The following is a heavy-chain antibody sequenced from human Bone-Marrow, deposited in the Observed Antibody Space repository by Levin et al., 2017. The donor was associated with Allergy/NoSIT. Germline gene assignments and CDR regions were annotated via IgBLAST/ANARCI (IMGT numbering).Heavy chain of an antibody. J-gene: IGHJ6*03. Sequence: ASVKVSCKASGYTFTGYYMHWVRQAPGQGLEWMGRINPNSGGTNYAQKFQGRVTMTRDTSISTAYMELSRLRSDDTAVYYCARNYYDFWSGPTRDYYYYMDVWGKGTTVTVSS. CDR1: GYTFTGYY. CDR2: INPNSGGT. CDR3: ARNYYDFWSGPTRDYYYYMDV. V-gene: IGHV1-2*06. D-gene: IGHD3-3*01.